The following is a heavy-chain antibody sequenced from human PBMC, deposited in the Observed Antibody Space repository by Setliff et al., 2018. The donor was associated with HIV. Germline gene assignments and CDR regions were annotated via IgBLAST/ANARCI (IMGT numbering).Heavy chain of an antibody. CDR2: IYTSGST. CDR3: ARCYYNFWSGYPLDYMDV. V-gene: IGHV4-4*08. J-gene: IGHJ6*03. CDR1: GGSISSHY. Sequence: PSETLSLTCTVSGGSISSHYWSWIRQPPGKGLEWIGHIYTSGSTNYNPSLKSRVTVSVGTSKNQLSLKLSSVTAADTAVYYCARCYYNFWSGYPLDYMDVWGKGTTVTVSS. D-gene: IGHD3-3*01.